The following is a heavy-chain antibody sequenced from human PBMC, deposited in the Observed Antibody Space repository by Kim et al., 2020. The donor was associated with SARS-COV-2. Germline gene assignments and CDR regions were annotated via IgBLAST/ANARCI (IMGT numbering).Heavy chain of an antibody. CDR1: GGSISSYY. V-gene: IGHV4-59*13. J-gene: IGHJ6*02. CDR2: IYYSGST. Sequence: SETLSLTCTVSGGSISSYYWSWIRQPPGKGLEWIGYIYYSGSTNYNPSLKSRVTISVDTSKNQFSLKLSSVTAADTAVYYCARSSSSSLTAIYYYYYYGMDVWGQGTTVTVSS. CDR3: ARSSSSSLTAIYYYYYYGMDV. D-gene: IGHD6-13*01.